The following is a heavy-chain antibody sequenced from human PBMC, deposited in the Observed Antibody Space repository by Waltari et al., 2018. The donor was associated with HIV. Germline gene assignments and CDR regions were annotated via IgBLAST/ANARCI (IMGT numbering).Heavy chain of an antibody. J-gene: IGHJ3*02. CDR2: MYTSGST. CDR1: GGSISSGSYF. Sequence: QVQLQESGPGLVKPSQTLSLTCSVSGGSISSGSYFWSRIRQPAGQGLEWIGRMYTSGSTNYNPSLKSRVTISGDTSKNQLSLKLRSVTAADTAVYYCARERVTTFGVVIVYEGFDIWGQGTKVIVSS. V-gene: IGHV4-61*02. D-gene: IGHD3-3*01. CDR3: ARERVTTFGVVIVYEGFDI.